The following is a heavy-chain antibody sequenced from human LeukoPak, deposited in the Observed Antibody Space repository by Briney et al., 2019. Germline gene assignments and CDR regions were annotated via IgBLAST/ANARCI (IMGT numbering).Heavy chain of an antibody. CDR1: GGSISSYY. CDR2: IYYTGTT. J-gene: IGHJ3*02. CDR3: ARVGGGKSCDSSGDAFDI. Sequence: SETQSLTCTVSGGSISSYYWRWIRQPPGKGLDWIGYIYYTGTTNYNPSLKSRVTISVDTSKNQFSLKLSSVTAADTAVYYCARVGGGKSCDSSGDAFDIWGQGTMVTVSS. D-gene: IGHD3-22*01. V-gene: IGHV4-59*01.